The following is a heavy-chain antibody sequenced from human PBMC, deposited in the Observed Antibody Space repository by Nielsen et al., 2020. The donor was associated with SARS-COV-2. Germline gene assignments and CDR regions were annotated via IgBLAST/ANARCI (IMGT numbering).Heavy chain of an antibody. D-gene: IGHD2-15*01. CDR2: ISYDGSNK. J-gene: IGHJ4*02. Sequence: GGSLRLSCAASGFTFSSYAMHWVRQAPGKGLEWVAVISYDGSNKYYADSVKGRFTISRDNSKNTLYLQMNSLRAEDTAVYYCARDYCSGGSCYEGHDYWGQGTLVTVSS. CDR3: ARDYCSGGSCYEGHDY. V-gene: IGHV3-30-3*01. CDR1: GFTFSSYA.